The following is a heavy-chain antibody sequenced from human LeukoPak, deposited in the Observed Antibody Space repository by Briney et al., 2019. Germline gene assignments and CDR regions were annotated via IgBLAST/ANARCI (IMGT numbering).Heavy chain of an antibody. CDR2: IYHSGNT. J-gene: IGHJ4*02. V-gene: IGHV4-38-2*01. D-gene: IGHD1-26*01. CDR1: GHSISNDYY. CDR3: AADSGNARQDY. Sequence: PSETLSLTCAVFGHSISNDYYWGWIRQPPGKGLEWIGSIYHSGNTYYNPSLKSRVTISLDTSKNRFSLNLSSVTAADTAVYYCAADSGNARQDYWGQGTLVTVSS.